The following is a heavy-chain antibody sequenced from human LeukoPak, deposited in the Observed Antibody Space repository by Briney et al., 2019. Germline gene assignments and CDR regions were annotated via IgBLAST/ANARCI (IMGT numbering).Heavy chain of an antibody. D-gene: IGHD5-18*01. CDR3: ARNSPQGFDP. J-gene: IGHJ5*02. CDR1: GGSFSDYY. V-gene: IGHV4-34*01. Sequence: SETLSLTCAVFGGSFSDYYWSWIRQPPGKGLEWIGEINHSGSTNYNPSLKSRVTMSVDTSKNQFSLKLSSVTAADTAVYYCARNSPQGFDPWGQGTLVTVSS. CDR2: INHSGST.